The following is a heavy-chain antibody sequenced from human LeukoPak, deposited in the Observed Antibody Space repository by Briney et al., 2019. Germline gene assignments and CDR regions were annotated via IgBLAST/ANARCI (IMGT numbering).Heavy chain of an antibody. V-gene: IGHV3-48*03. CDR3: ARRAWYVDY. Sequence: GGSLRLSCAASGFTFSSYEMNWVRQAPGKGLEWVSYISSSGSTIYYADSVKGRFTISRDNAKNSLYLQMNSLRAEDTADYYCARRAWYVDYWGQGALVTVSS. D-gene: IGHD6-13*01. J-gene: IGHJ4*02. CDR1: GFTFSSYE. CDR2: ISSSGSTI.